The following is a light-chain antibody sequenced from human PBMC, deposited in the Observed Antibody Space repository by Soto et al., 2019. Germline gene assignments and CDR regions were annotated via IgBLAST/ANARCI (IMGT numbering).Light chain of an antibody. CDR3: TSYTTISTLYV. CDR1: SNDIGNYNY. CDR2: EVS. Sequence: ALTQPASVSGSPGQSITISCTGTSNDIGNYNYVSWYQQHPGKAPKVMIYEVSNRPSGISNRFSGSKSGNTASLTISGLQAEDEADYYCTSYTTISTLYVFGSGTKVTVL. J-gene: IGLJ1*01. V-gene: IGLV2-14*01.